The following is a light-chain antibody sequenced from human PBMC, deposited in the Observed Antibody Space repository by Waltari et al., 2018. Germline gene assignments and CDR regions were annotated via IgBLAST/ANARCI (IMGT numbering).Light chain of an antibody. V-gene: IGKV3-15*01. CDR2: HAS. Sequence: DIVMTQSPGTLSVSPEERATLSCRASQSVSNKVAWFQPKPGQAPRLRIYHASARATGVPARFSGSASGTEFTLTISSLQSEDFGFYYCQQYNNWPFTFGPGTKMAIK. J-gene: IGKJ3*01. CDR3: QQYNNWPFT. CDR1: QSVSNK.